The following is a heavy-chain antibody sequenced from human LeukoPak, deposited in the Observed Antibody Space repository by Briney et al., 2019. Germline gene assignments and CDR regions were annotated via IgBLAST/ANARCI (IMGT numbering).Heavy chain of an antibody. CDR2: ISAYNGNT. CDR3: ARELPYSYGPRYFDY. D-gene: IGHD5-18*01. V-gene: IGHV1-18*01. CDR1: GCTFTSYG. Sequence: ASVKVSCKASGCTFTSYGISWVRQAPGQGLGWMGWISAYNGNTNYAQKLQGRVTMTADTSTSTAYMELRSLRSDDTAVYYCARELPYSYGPRYFDYWGQGTLVTVSS. J-gene: IGHJ4*02.